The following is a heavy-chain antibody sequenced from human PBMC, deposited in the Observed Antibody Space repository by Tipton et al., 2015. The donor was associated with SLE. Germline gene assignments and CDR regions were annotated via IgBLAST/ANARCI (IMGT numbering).Heavy chain of an antibody. CDR2: VSGSGGTI. CDR1: GFTFYNFA. Sequence: GSLRLSCVASGFTFYNFALNWVRQAPGKGLEWVSSVSGSGGTIYYADSVKGRFTISRDNSKNTLYLQMNDLRAEDTAVYYCASWDDNSGYFYVGYFDYWGHGTTVTVSS. CDR3: ASWDDNSGYFYVGYFDY. D-gene: IGHD3-22*01. V-gene: IGHV3-23*01. J-gene: IGHJ4*01.